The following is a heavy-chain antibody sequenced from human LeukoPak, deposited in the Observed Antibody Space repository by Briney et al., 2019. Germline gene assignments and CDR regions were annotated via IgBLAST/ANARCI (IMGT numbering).Heavy chain of an antibody. D-gene: IGHD2-15*01. CDR3: ARDMTAAYFDY. CDR2: IYYSGST. V-gene: IGHV4-59*01. Sequence: KPSETLSLTCTVSGGSISSYYLSWIRQPRGKGLGWIGYIYYSGSTNYNPSLKSRVTISVDTSKNQFSLKLSSVTAADRAVYYCARDMTAAYFDYWGEGTRVTVSS. J-gene: IGHJ4*02. CDR1: GGSISSYY.